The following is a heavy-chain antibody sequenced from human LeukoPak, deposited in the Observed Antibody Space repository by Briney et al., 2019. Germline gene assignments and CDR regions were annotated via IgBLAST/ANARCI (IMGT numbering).Heavy chain of an antibody. CDR1: GGSISSYY. CDR2: IYYSGST. J-gene: IGHJ4*02. Sequence: PSETLSLTCTVPGGSISSYYWSWIRQPPGKGLEWIGYIYYSGSTNYNPSLKSRVTISVDTSKNQFSLKLSSVTAADTAVYYCARAEGYNWNYFDYWGQGTLVTVSS. D-gene: IGHD1-20*01. V-gene: IGHV4-59*01. CDR3: ARAEGYNWNYFDY.